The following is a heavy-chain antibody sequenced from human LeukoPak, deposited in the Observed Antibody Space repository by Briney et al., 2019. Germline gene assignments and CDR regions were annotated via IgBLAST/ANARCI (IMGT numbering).Heavy chain of an antibody. CDR3: ARASYYYDSSGYWAVAYYFDY. CDR2: INHSGST. D-gene: IGHD3-22*01. V-gene: IGHV4-34*01. J-gene: IGHJ4*02. CDR1: GGSFSGYY. Sequence: TSETLSLTCAVYGGSFSGYYWSWIRQPPGKGLEWIGEINHSGSTNYNPSLKSRVTISVDTSKNQFSLKLSSVTAADTAVYYCARASYYYDSSGYWAVAYYFDYWGQGTLVTVSS.